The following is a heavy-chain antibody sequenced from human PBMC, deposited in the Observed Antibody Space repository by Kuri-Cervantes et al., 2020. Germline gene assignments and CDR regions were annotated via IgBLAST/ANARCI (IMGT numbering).Heavy chain of an antibody. J-gene: IGHJ4*02. D-gene: IGHD4-17*01. CDR1: GYTSNSYS. Sequence: ASVKVSCKASGYTSNSYSITWVRQAPGQWLEWMGWVSAYNGDTKYVESLQGRVTMTRDTSTSTVYIELSSLRSEDTAVYYCARDVGDRFDYWGQGTRVTVSS. CDR3: ARDVGDRFDY. V-gene: IGHV1-18*01. CDR2: VSAYNGDT.